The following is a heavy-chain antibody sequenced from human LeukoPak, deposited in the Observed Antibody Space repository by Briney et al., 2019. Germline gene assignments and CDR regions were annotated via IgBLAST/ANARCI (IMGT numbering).Heavy chain of an antibody. CDR2: IYYSGST. V-gene: IGHV4-31*03. Sequence: SETLSLTCTVSGGSISSSSYYWGWIRQPPGKGLEWIGYIYYSGSTYYNPSLKSRVTISVDTSKNQFSLKLSSVTAADTAVYYCARGGVVVPRYWGQGTLVTVSS. CDR3: ARGGVVVPRY. J-gene: IGHJ4*02. D-gene: IGHD2-15*01. CDR1: GGSISSSSYY.